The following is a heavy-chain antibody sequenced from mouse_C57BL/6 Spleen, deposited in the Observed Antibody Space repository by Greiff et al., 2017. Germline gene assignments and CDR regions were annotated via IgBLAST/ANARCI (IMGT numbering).Heavy chain of an antibody. Sequence: VQLQQSGAELVRPGASVTLSCKASGYTFTDYEMHWVKQTPVHGLEWIGAIDPDTGCTAYNQKFKGKAILTADKSSSTAYMELRSLTSEDSAVYDCTRRGTTYIDYWGQGTTLTVSA. CDR3: TRRGTTYIDY. CDR2: IDPDTGCT. D-gene: IGHD1-1*01. CDR1: GYTFTDYE. V-gene: IGHV1-15*01. J-gene: IGHJ2*01.